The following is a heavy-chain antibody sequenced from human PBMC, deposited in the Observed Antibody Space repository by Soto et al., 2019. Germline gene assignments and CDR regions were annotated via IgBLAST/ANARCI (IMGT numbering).Heavy chain of an antibody. Sequence: SETLSLTCTVSGGSISNGGYYWTWIRQHPGKGLEWIGYVHYSGSTYYNPSLKSRVTISVDTSKNQFSLKLSSVTAADTAVYYCARDRGQLWLSYWGQGTLVTVSS. V-gene: IGHV4-31*03. J-gene: IGHJ4*02. CDR2: VHYSGST. CDR3: ARDRGQLWLSY. D-gene: IGHD5-18*01. CDR1: GGSISNGGYY.